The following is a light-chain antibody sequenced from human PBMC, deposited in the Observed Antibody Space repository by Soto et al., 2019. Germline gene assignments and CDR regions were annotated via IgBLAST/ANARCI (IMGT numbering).Light chain of an antibody. J-gene: IGKJ4*01. Sequence: EIVRTQYPATLSVSPGERATLSCRASQSVSSYLAWYQQKPGQAPRLLIYDASSRATGIPDRFSGGGSGTDFTLTISRLEPEDFAVYYCQQFSSYPLSFGGGTKVDI. CDR3: QQFSSYPLS. CDR2: DAS. V-gene: IGKV3-20*01. CDR1: QSVSSY.